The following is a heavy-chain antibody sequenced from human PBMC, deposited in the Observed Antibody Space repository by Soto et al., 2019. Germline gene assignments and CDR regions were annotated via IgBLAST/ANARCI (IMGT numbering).Heavy chain of an antibody. Sequence: PGESLKISCKGSGDSFADYWITWVRQKPGKGLEWMGRIDPSDSQTYYSPSFRGHVTISVTKSITTVFLQWSSLRASDTAMYYCARQIYDSDTGPNFQYYFDSWGQGTPVTVSS. D-gene: IGHD3-22*01. J-gene: IGHJ4*02. CDR3: ARQIYDSDTGPNFQYYFDS. CDR2: IDPSDSQT. CDR1: GDSFADYW. V-gene: IGHV5-10-1*01.